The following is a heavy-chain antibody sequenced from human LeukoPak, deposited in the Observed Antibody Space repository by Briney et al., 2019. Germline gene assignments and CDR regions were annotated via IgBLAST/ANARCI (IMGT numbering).Heavy chain of an antibody. CDR3: AKAHERYSSSWYVETFDY. J-gene: IGHJ4*02. CDR1: GFTFSGYA. D-gene: IGHD6-13*01. CDR2: ISGSGGST. Sequence: SGGSLRLSCAASGFTFSGYAMSWVRQAPGKGLEWVSAISGSGGSTYYADSVKGRFTISRDNSKNTLYLQMNSLRAEDTAVYYCAKAHERYSSSWYVETFDYWGQGTLVTVSS. V-gene: IGHV3-23*01.